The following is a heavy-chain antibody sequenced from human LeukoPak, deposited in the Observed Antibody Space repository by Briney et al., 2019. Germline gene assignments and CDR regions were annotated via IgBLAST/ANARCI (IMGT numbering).Heavy chain of an antibody. V-gene: IGHV4-39*01. CDR3: ASNEWSGYYFDY. J-gene: IGHJ4*02. Sequence: SETLSLTCTVSGGSISSSSYYWGWIRQSPGQGLEWIGSIYSSGSTYYNPSLKSRVIISIDTSKNQLSLKMSSVTAADTALYFCASNEWSGYYFDYWGQGTLVTVSS. CDR1: GGSISSSSYY. D-gene: IGHD3-3*01. CDR2: IYSSGST.